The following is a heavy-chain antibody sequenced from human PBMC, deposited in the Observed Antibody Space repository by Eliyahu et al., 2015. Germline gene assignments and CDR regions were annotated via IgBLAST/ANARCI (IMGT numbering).Heavy chain of an antibody. Sequence: QVQLVESGGGVVQPGXSLRLSCXASGFTFXXYAMHWVRQAPGKGLEWVAVISYDGSNKYYADSVKGRFTISRDNSKNTLYLQMNSLRAEDTAVYYCAREGDIVVVPAAIFDYWGQGTLVTVSS. D-gene: IGHD2-2*01. CDR1: GFTFXXYA. J-gene: IGHJ4*02. CDR3: AREGDIVVVPAAIFDY. CDR2: ISYDGSNK. V-gene: IGHV3-30-3*01.